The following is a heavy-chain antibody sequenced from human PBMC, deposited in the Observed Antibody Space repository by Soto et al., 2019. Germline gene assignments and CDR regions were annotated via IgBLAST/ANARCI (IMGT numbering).Heavy chain of an antibody. CDR3: ARELYYYDGSGHTGDAFDI. J-gene: IGHJ3*02. CDR1: GYTFTSYG. V-gene: IGHV1-18*04. Sequence: GASVKVSCKASGYTFTSYGISWVRQAPGQGLEWMGWISAYNGNTNYAQKLQGRVTMTTDTSTSTAYMELRSLRSDDTAVYYCARELYYYDGSGHTGDAFDIWGQGTMVTVSS. CDR2: ISAYNGNT. D-gene: IGHD3-22*01.